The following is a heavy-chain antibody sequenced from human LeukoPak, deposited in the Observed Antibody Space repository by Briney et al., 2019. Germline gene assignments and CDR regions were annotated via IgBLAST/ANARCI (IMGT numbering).Heavy chain of an antibody. V-gene: IGHV3-30-3*01. Sequence: PGGSLRLSCAASGFTFSSYAMHWVRQAPGKGLEWVAVISYDGSNKYYADSVKSRFTISRDNSKNTLYLQMNSLRAEDTAVYYCAKDQRGYSYGPTYWGQGTLVTVSS. J-gene: IGHJ4*02. CDR1: GFTFSSYA. D-gene: IGHD5-18*01. CDR2: ISYDGSNK. CDR3: AKDQRGYSYGPTY.